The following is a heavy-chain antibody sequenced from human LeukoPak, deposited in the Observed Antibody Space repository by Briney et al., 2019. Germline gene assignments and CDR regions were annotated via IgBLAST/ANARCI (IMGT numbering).Heavy chain of an antibody. Sequence: QPGGSLRLSCAASGFTFSGSAMHWVRQASGKGLEWVGRIRSKANSYATAYAASVKGRFTISRDDSKNTAYLQMNSLKTEDTAVYECTRTNIAVAGHYFDYWGQGTLVTVSS. D-gene: IGHD6-19*01. CDR1: GFTFSGSA. J-gene: IGHJ4*02. CDR2: IRSKANSYAT. CDR3: TRTNIAVAGHYFDY. V-gene: IGHV3-73*01.